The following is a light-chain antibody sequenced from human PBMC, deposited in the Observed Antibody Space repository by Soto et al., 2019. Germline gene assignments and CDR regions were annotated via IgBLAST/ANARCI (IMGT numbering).Light chain of an antibody. J-gene: IGKJ1*01. CDR3: QQSYKTPWT. CDR1: EYISSY. CDR2: AAS. V-gene: IGKV1-39*01. Sequence: DIQVTQSPSSLSASVGDRVTITCRASEYISSYLNWYQHKPGKVPNLLVYAASNLQSGVPSRFSGSEESGTEFTLTISSLKPEDFATYYCQQSYKTPWTFGQGTKVDIK.